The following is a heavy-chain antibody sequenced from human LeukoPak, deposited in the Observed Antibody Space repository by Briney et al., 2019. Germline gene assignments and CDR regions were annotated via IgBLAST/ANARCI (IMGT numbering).Heavy chain of an antibody. CDR1: GGSISGSNYY. V-gene: IGHV4-61*05. J-gene: IGHJ4*02. CDR2: IYYSGST. CDR3: ARGGDDSSGYLYYFDY. Sequence: SETLSLTCIVSGGSISGSNYYWGWIRQPPGKGLEWIGYIYYSGSTNYNPSLKSRVTISVDTSKNQFSLKLSSVTAADTAVYYCARGGDDSSGYLYYFDYWGQGTLVTVSS. D-gene: IGHD3-22*01.